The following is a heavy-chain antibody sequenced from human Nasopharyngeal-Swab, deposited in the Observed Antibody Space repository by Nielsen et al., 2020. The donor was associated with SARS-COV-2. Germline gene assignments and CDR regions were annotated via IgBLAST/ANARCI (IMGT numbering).Heavy chain of an antibody. Sequence: GSLRLSCAVYGGSFSGYYWSWIRKPPGKGLEWIGEINHSGSTNYNPSLKSRVTISVDTSKNQFSLKLSSVTAADTAVYYCAREYSSSSALLDYWGQGTLVTVSS. CDR2: INHSGST. CDR1: GGSFSGYY. V-gene: IGHV4-34*01. J-gene: IGHJ4*02. D-gene: IGHD6-6*01. CDR3: AREYSSSSALLDY.